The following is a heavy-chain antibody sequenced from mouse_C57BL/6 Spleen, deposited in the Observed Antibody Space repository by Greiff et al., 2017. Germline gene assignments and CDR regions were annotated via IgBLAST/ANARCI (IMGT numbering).Heavy chain of an antibody. D-gene: IGHD2-14*01. CDR3: ARFWYVWYFEV. J-gene: IGHJ1*03. CDR1: GYTFTSYW. CDR2: INPSKGGT. Sequence: VQLQQPGTDLVKPGASVKLSCTASGYTFTSYWMHWVKQRPGQGLEWIGNINPSKGGTNYNEKFKSKATLTVDKSSSTAYMQLSSLTSEDSAVYYCARFWYVWYFEVWGTGTTVTVSS. V-gene: IGHV1-53*01.